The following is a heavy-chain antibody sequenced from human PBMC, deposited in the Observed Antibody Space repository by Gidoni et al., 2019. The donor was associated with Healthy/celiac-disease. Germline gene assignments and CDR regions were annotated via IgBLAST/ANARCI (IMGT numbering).Heavy chain of an antibody. CDR1: GGTFSSYA. D-gene: IGHD3-22*01. J-gene: IGHJ4*02. CDR3: ARDAGNYYDSSGYFDY. V-gene: IGHV1-69*01. CDR2: IIPIFGTA. Sequence: QVQLAQSGAEVKKPGSSVKVACKASGGTFSSYAISWVRQAPGQGLEWMGGIIPIFGTANYAQKFQGRVTITADESTSTAYMELSSLRSEDTAVYYCARDAGNYYDSSGYFDYWGQGTLVTVSS.